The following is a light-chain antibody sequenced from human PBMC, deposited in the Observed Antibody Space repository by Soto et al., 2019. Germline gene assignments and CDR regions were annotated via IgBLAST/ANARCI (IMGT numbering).Light chain of an antibody. CDR2: RNN. Sequence: QSVLTQPPSASGTPGQRVTISCSGSGSNIGSNYVYWYQQLPGTAPKLLIYRNNQRPSGVPDRFSGSKSGTSASLAISGLRSGEEADYSCAAWDDSLGGPVFGGGTKLTVL. CDR3: AAWDDSLGGPV. V-gene: IGLV1-47*01. CDR1: GSNIGSNY. J-gene: IGLJ2*01.